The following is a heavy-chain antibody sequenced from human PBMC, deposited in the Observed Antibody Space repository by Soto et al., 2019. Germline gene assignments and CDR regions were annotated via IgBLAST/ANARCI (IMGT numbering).Heavy chain of an antibody. CDR1: GYTFTSYG. CDR3: ARKSGGGYDSDP. D-gene: IGHD5-12*01. J-gene: IGHJ5*02. V-gene: IGHV1-18*01. CDR2: ISAYNGNT. Sequence: ASVKVSCKASGYTFTSYGISWVRQAPGQGLEWMGWISAYNGNTNYAQKLQGRVTMTTDTSTSTAYTELRSLRSDDTAVYYCARKSGGGYDSDPWGQGTLVTVSS.